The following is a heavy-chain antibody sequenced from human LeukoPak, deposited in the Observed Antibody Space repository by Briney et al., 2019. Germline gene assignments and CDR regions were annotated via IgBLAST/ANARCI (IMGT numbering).Heavy chain of an antibody. CDR1: GFTFSSYA. D-gene: IGHD2-15*01. Sequence: TGGSLRLSCAASGFTFSSYAMSWVRQAPGKGLEWVSAISGSGGSTYYADSVKGRFTISRDNSKNTLYLQMNSLRAEDTAVYYCARDLQRERCSGGSCYGMDVWGQGTTVTVSS. V-gene: IGHV3-23*01. CDR3: ARDLQRERCSGGSCYGMDV. J-gene: IGHJ6*02. CDR2: ISGSGGST.